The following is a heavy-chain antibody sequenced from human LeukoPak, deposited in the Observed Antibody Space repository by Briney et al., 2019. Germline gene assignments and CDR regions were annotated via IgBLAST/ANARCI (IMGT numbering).Heavy chain of an antibody. V-gene: IGHV4-34*01. CDR2: INHSGST. Sequence: PSEALSLTCAVYGGSFSGYYWSWIRQPPGKGLEWIGEINHSGSTNYNPSLKSRVTISVDTSKNQFSLKLSSVTAADTAVYYCARRIHTAIDYWGQGTLVTVSS. J-gene: IGHJ4*02. CDR1: GGSFSGYY. CDR3: ARRIHTAIDY. D-gene: IGHD4-17*01.